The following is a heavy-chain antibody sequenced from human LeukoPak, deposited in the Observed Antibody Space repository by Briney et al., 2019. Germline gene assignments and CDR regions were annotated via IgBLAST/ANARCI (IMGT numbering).Heavy chain of an antibody. D-gene: IGHD1-7*01. J-gene: IGHJ4*02. V-gene: IGHV3-53*04. Sequence: GGSLRLSCAAPGFTVRSNYMSWVRQAPGKGLEWVSIIYSADSTYYADSVKGRFTISRHNPKNTLYLHMNSLRADDTAVYYCARVGGGNSGPFDYWGQGTLVTVSS. CDR1: GFTVRSNY. CDR3: ARVGGGNSGPFDY. CDR2: IYSADST.